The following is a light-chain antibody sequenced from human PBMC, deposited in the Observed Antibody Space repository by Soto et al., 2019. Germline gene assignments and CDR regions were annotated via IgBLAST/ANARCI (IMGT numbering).Light chain of an antibody. V-gene: IGLV9-49*01. J-gene: IGLJ2*01. CDR3: GADHGRGSTWV. Sequence: QSVLTQSPSASASLGASVTLTCTLSSGYSNYKVDWYQQRPGKGPQFVMGVGTGGIVASKGDGIPDRFSVLGSGLNRNLAIKNIQKEDESDYPCGADHGRGSTWVFGGGTKLTVL. CDR1: SGYSNYK. CDR2: VGTGGIVA.